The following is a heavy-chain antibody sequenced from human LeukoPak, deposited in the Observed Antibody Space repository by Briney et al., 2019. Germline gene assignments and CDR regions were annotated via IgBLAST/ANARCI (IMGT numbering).Heavy chain of an antibody. D-gene: IGHD6-19*01. J-gene: IGHJ4*02. V-gene: IGHV4-30-2*01. CDR3: AREYTLYRSGWFLDY. CDR2: IYHSGST. Sequence: SETLSLTCTVSGGSISSGGYYWRWIRQPPGKGLEWIGYIYHSGSTYYNPSLKSRATISIDTSKNQFSLKLSSVTAADTAVYYCAREYTLYRSGWFLDYWGQGNVVTVSS. CDR1: GGSISSGGYY.